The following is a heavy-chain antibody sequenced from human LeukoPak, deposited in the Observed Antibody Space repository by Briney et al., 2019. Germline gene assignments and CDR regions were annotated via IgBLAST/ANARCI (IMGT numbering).Heavy chain of an antibody. CDR3: ARDPRGITALVNYFDY. CDR2: ISSSGSTI. CDR1: GFTFSDYY. D-gene: IGHD1-14*01. V-gene: IGHV3-11*01. J-gene: IGHJ4*02. Sequence: PGGSLRLSCAASGFTFSDYYMSWIRQAPGKGLEGGSYISSSGSTIFYADAVEGRFTISGDNDKNSLHRQVSSLRVEETAVYYCARDPRGITALVNYFDYWGQGTLVTVSS.